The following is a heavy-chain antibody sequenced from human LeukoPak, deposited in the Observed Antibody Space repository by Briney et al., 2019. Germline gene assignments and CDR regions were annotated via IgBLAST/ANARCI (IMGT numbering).Heavy chain of an antibody. J-gene: IGHJ4*02. D-gene: IGHD1-26*01. CDR3: AKGLTYPGIVGTTTPDGFDY. CDR1: GFTVSSNY. CDR2: IYSGGST. V-gene: IGHV3-66*01. Sequence: GGSLRLSCAASGFTVSSNYMSWVRQAPGKGLEWVSVIYSGGSTYYADSVKGRFTISRDNSKNTLYLQMNSLRAEDTAVYYCAKGLTYPGIVGTTTPDGFDYWGQGTLVTVSS.